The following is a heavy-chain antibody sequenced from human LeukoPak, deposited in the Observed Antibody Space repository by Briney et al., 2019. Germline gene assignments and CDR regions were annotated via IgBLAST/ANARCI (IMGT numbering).Heavy chain of an antibody. D-gene: IGHD1-1*01. V-gene: IGHV3-48*01. CDR1: GSTFSSYS. Sequence: GGSLRLSCAASGSTFSSYSMNWVRQAPGEGLEWVSYISSSSSTIYNADSVKGRFTISRDNAKNSLYLQMNSLRAEDTAVYYCARDFQLFDYWGQGTLVTVSS. J-gene: IGHJ4*02. CDR3: ARDFQLFDY. CDR2: ISSSSSTI.